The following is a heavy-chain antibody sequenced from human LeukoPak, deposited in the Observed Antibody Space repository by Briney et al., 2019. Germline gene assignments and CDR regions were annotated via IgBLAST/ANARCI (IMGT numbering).Heavy chain of an antibody. CDR2: INSDGSST. D-gene: IGHD3-22*01. V-gene: IGHV3-74*01. CDR3: ARTPYYYDSSGYYSAFDY. Sequence: GGSLRLSCAASGFTFSSYWMHWVRQAPGKGLVWVSRINSDGSSTSYADSVKGRFTISRDNAKNSLYLQMNSLRAEDTAVYYCARTPYYYDSSGYYSAFDYWGQGTLVTVSS. J-gene: IGHJ4*02. CDR1: GFTFSSYW.